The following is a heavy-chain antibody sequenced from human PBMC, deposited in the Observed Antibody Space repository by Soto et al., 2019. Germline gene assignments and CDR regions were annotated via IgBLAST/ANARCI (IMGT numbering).Heavy chain of an antibody. V-gene: IGHV3-23*01. Sequence: EVQLLESGGGLVQPEGSLRLSCEASGFTFSSYAISWVRQAPGKGLEWVSGISGGGSTTYYADSVKGRFTISRDNSKNPLYLQVNSLRAEDTAVYYCARDQAAGGTISRYFQDWGQGTLVTVSS. J-gene: IGHJ1*01. CDR1: GFTFSSYA. D-gene: IGHD6-13*01. CDR3: ARDQAAGGTISRYFQD. CDR2: ISGGGSTT.